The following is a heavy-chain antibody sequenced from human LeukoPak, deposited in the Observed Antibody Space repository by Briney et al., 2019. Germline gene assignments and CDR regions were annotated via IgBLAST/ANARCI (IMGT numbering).Heavy chain of an antibody. V-gene: IGHV3-53*01. Sequence: GGSLRLSCVASGFTVSSNFMSWVRQAPGKGLEWVSLIDRGGNTYYADSVKGRFTISRDTSKNALYLQMNSLRAEDTAVYYCARDSCSLTMCFGYFDHWGQRSLVTVSS. J-gene: IGHJ4*02. CDR3: ARDSCSLTMCFGYFDH. CDR1: GFTVSSNF. D-gene: IGHD2-2*01. CDR2: IDRGGNT.